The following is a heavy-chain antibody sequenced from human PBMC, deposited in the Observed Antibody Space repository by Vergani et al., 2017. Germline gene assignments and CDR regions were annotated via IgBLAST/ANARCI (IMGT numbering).Heavy chain of an antibody. CDR1: GYTFSNYY. CDR3: ARGDYGSLTGYRY. Sequence: QVQVVQSGAEVKKSGASVKVSCKTSGYTFSNYYMHWVRQAPGQGLEWMGIINPSGGHTNYAQKFQGRVTMTRDPSTSTVYMELSSLRSEDTAIYYFARGDYGSLTGYRYWGQGTLVTVSA. CDR2: INPSGGHT. J-gene: IGHJ4*02. V-gene: IGHV1-46*03. D-gene: IGHD3-9*01.